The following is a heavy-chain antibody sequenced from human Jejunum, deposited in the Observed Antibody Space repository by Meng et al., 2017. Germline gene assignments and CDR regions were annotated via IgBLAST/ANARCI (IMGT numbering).Heavy chain of an antibody. CDR1: GGSVNSGSYY. CDR3: ARGHFDKYFDS. CDR2: MYFSGST. Sequence: QVQPQESGPGLVRPSETLPLTCTISGGSVNSGSYYWSWIRQPPGKGLEWIGYMYFSGSTNYNASLKSRVTISVDTSKKQFSLKLTSVTAADTAVYYCARGHFDKYFDSWGQGTLVTVSS. J-gene: IGHJ4*02. V-gene: IGHV4-61*01. D-gene: IGHD3-22*01.